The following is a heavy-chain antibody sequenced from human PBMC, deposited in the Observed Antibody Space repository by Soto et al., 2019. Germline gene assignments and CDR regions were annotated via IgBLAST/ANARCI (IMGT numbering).Heavy chain of an antibody. Sequence: GESLKISCRTSGYRFTSYWIAWVRQMPGKGLEWMGIIFPSDSDTRYSPSFQGQVAISADRSTSTVFLQWASLKASDTAVYFCARKDKSGYFNWFDPWGQGTLVTVSS. CDR1: GYRFTSYW. CDR3: ARKDKSGYFNWFDP. V-gene: IGHV5-51*01. CDR2: IFPSDSDT. J-gene: IGHJ5*02. D-gene: IGHD3-22*01.